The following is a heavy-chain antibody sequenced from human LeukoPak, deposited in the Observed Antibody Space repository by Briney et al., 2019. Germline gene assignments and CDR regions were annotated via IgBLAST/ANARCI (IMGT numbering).Heavy chain of an antibody. CDR3: ARDFTYDSSGTLWY. CDR1: GSTFSSYA. J-gene: IGHJ4*02. CDR2: ISSNGGST. D-gene: IGHD3-22*01. Sequence: GGSLRLSCAASGSTFSSYAMHWVRQAPGKGLEYVSAISSNGGSTYYANSVKGRFTISRDNSKNTLYLQMGSLRAEDMAVYYCARDFTYDSSGTLWYWGQGTLVTVSS. V-gene: IGHV3-64*01.